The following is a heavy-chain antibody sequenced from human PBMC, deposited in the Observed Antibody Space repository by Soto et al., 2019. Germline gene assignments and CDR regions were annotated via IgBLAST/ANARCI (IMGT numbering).Heavy chain of an antibody. CDR2: IIPIFGTA. D-gene: IGHD1-26*01. V-gene: IGHV1-69*01. Sequence: QVQLVQSGAEVKKPGSSVKVSCKASGGTFSSYSINWVRQAPGQGLEWMGEIIPIFGTANYAQKFQGRVTNTADESTSTAYMELSSLRSEHTAAYYCARDGGRHSGGIDYWGQGTLVTVSS. CDR1: GGTFSSYS. CDR3: ARDGGRHSGGIDY. J-gene: IGHJ4*02.